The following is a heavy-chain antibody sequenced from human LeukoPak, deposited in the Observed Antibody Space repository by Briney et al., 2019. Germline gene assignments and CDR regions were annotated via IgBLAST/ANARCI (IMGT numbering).Heavy chain of an antibody. D-gene: IGHD2-2*01. V-gene: IGHV1-3*01. Sequence: ASVTVSCTASGYTFTSYAMHWVRQAPGQRLEWIGWINAGNGNTKYSQKFQGRVTITRDTSASTAYMELSSLRSEDTAVYYCARDIVVVPAAPLDYWGQGTLVTVSS. CDR1: GYTFTSYA. J-gene: IGHJ4*02. CDR3: ARDIVVVPAAPLDY. CDR2: INAGNGNT.